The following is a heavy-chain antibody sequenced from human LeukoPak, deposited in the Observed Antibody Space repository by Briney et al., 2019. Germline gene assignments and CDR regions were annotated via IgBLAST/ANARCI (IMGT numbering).Heavy chain of an antibody. Sequence: NTGGSLRLSCAASGFTFSNALMSWVRQAPGKGLEWVGRIKSKTDVGTTDYAAPVKGRFTISRDGSKNTLYLQVNSLNTEDTAVYYCTTGPDYWGQGTLVTVSS. CDR2: IKSKTDVGTT. V-gene: IGHV3-15*01. J-gene: IGHJ4*02. CDR1: GFTFSNAL. CDR3: TTGPDY.